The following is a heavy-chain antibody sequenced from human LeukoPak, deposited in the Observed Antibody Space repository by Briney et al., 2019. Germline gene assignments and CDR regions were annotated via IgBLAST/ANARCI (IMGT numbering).Heavy chain of an antibody. V-gene: IGHV2-5*01. CDR3: AHSPIVGATTEGQDFDY. D-gene: IGHD1-26*01. CDR1: GFSLSTSGVG. Sequence: SGPTLVNPTQTLTLTCTFSGFSLSTSGVGVGWIRQPPGKALEWLALIYWNDDKRYSPSLKSRLTITKDTSKNQVVLTMTNMDPVDTATYYCAHSPIVGATTEGQDFDYWGQGTLVTVSS. CDR2: IYWNDDK. J-gene: IGHJ4*02.